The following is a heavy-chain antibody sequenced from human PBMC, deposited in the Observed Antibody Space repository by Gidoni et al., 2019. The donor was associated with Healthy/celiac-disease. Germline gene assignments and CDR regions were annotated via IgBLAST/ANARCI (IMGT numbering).Heavy chain of an antibody. CDR3: ALTYYDSSGAPPY. CDR1: GGTFSSYA. Sequence: QVQLVQSGAEVKKPGSSVKVSCKASGGTFSSYAISWVRQAPGQGLEWMGRIIPILGIANYAQKFQGRVTITADKSTSTAYMELSSLRSEDTAVYYCALTYYDSSGAPPYWGQGTLVTVSS. D-gene: IGHD3-22*01. J-gene: IGHJ4*02. CDR2: IIPILGIA. V-gene: IGHV1-69*09.